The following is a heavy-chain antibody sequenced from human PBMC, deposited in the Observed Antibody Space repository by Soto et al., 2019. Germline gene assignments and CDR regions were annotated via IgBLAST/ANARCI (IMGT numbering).Heavy chain of an antibody. CDR1: GLPHSSFA. CDR2: IYGNGGGI. D-gene: IGHD2-21*01. V-gene: IGHV3-23*01. CDR3: AKDAVYNDGLWLMDH. Sequence: GGSLRLSCAASGLPHSSFAMMWVRQAPGKGLECVSGIYGNGGGIEYADSVKGRFTISRDNSKNTVYLQMTDLRADDTAVYYCAKDAVYNDGLWLMDHWGQGTQVTVSS. J-gene: IGHJ4*02.